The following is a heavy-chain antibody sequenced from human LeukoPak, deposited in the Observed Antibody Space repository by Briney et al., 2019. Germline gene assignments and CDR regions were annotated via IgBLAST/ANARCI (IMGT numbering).Heavy chain of an antibody. CDR1: GFTFSSYG. CDR3: AKAANYYGSGSHPDY. V-gene: IGHV3-30*18. CDR2: ISYDGSNK. D-gene: IGHD3-10*01. J-gene: IGHJ4*02. Sequence: GRSLRLSCAASGFTFSSYGMHWVRQAPGKGLEWVAVISYDGSNKYYADSVKGRFTISRDNSKNTLYLQMNSLRAEDTAVYYCAKAANYYGSGSHPDYWGQGTLVTVSS.